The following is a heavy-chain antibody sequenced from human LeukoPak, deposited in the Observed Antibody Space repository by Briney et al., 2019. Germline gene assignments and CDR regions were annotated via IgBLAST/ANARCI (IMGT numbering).Heavy chain of an antibody. CDR3: ARGRQLVPGYFDY. D-gene: IGHD6-13*01. J-gene: IGHJ4*02. Sequence: SETLSLTCAVSGGSISRGGHSWGWVRQPPGKGLEWIGYIYHSGSTYYHPSLKSRVTMSLDMSKNQFSMKLTSVTAADTAVYYCARGRQLVPGYFDYWGQGTLVTVSS. CDR2: IYHSGST. V-gene: IGHV4-30-2*01. CDR1: GGSISRGGHS.